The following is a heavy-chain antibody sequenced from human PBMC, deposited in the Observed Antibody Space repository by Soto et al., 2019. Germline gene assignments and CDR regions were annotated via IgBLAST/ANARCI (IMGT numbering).Heavy chain of an antibody. CDR2: VSHTGST. CDR1: GGSISPYY. J-gene: IGHJ4*02. Sequence: SETLSLTCTVSGGSISPYYWTWIRQIPGQGLEWIGYVSHTGSTRYKTSLRSRVTISVDTSRKQFSLKLTSVTTDDTAVYYCARLLGGRGDYGGWSDYWGQGSPVTVSS. CDR3: ARLLGGRGDYGGWSDY. D-gene: IGHD2-21*02. V-gene: IGHV4-59*13.